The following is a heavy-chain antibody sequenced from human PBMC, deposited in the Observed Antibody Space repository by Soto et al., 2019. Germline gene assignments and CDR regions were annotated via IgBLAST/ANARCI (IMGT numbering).Heavy chain of an antibody. J-gene: IGHJ4*02. CDR2: TNEDGSTI. D-gene: IGHD3-10*01. CDR1: GFTFSSFW. Sequence: EVHLVESGGGLVQPGGSLRLSCAASGFTFSSFWMHWVRQAPGKGLEWVSRTNEDGSTINYADSVKGRFTISRDNAKNTLYLEMNSRRVENTAVFYGTRDIGGGGGYWGPGTLVTVSS. CDR3: TRDIGGGGGY. V-gene: IGHV3-74*01.